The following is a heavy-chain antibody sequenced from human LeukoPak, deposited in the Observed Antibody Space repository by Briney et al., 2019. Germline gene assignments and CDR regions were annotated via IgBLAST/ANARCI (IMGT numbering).Heavy chain of an antibody. V-gene: IGHV4-39*07. CDR3: VREDFYGSGSYYNY. J-gene: IGHJ4*02. CDR1: GGSISSSSYY. D-gene: IGHD3-10*01. Sequence: SETLSLTCTVSGGSISSSSYYWGWIRQPPGKGLEWIGSIYYSGSTYYNPSLKSRVTISVDTSKNQFSLKLSSVTAADTAVYYCVREDFYGSGSYYNYWGQGTLVTVSS. CDR2: IYYSGST.